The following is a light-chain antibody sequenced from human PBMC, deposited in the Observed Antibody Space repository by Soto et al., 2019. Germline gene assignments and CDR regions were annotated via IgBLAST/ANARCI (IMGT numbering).Light chain of an antibody. CDR1: QTISSW. CDR2: KAS. J-gene: IGKJ1*01. V-gene: IGKV1-5*03. Sequence: DIRMTHSPSTLSGSVGDRVTITCRASQTISSWLAWYQQKPGKAPKLLLYKASTLKIGVPSRFSGSGSWTEFSRTISSLQPDDLATYYCQHYYSNSDAFGQGTKVELK. CDR3: QHYYSNSDA.